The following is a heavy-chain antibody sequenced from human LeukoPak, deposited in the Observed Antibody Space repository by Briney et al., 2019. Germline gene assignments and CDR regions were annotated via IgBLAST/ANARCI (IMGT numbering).Heavy chain of an antibody. J-gene: IGHJ6*03. CDR2: IYYSGNA. CDR1: GGSISSSTYY. Sequence: SETLSLTCTVSGGSISSSTYYWGWIRQPPGKGLEWIGNIYYSGNAYHNPSLKSRVTISADTSKNQFSLRLSSVTAADTAVYYCASVRRGFGEFSKYYSYYYMDVWGKGTTVTISS. V-gene: IGHV4-39*01. CDR3: ASVRRGFGEFSKYYSYYYMDV. D-gene: IGHD3-10*01.